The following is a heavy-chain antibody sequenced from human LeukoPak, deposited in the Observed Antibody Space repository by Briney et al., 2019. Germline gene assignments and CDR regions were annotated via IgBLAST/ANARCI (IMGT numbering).Heavy chain of an antibody. Sequence: GSLRLSCAASGFTFSDYYMSWIRQPPGKGLEWIGSIYYSGSTYYNPSLKSRVTISVDTSKNQFSLKLSSVTAADTAVYYCASVLSYYDSSGYYTDYWGQGTLVTVSS. CDR3: ASVLSYYDSSGYYTDY. V-gene: IGHV4-38-2*01. CDR2: IYYSGST. D-gene: IGHD3-22*01. CDR1: GFTFSDYY. J-gene: IGHJ4*02.